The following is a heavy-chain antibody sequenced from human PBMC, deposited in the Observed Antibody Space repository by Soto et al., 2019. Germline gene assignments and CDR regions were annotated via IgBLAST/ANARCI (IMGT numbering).Heavy chain of an antibody. CDR3: ALMSIDGMDV. CDR1: GYTFTGYG. D-gene: IGHD6-6*01. J-gene: IGHJ6*02. CDR2: ISAYNGNT. V-gene: IGHV1-18*01. Sequence: SGKTCCKASGYTFTGYGISFVRQATGQGLEWIGWISAYNGNTKYAQKLQGRVTMTTDTSTSTAYMELRSLRSDDTAVYYCALMSIDGMDVWGQGTSVTVSS.